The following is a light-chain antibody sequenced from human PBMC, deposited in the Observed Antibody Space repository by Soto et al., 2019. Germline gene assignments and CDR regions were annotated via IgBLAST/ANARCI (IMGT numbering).Light chain of an antibody. CDR2: GAS. V-gene: IGKV3-20*01. CDR3: QQYGSSL. CDR1: QSVSSSY. J-gene: IGKJ3*01. Sequence: EIVLTQSPGTLSLSPGERATLSCRASQSVSSSYLAWYQQKPGQAPRLLIYGASSRATGIPDRFSGSGSGTAFTFTIRRLEPEDFAVYYCQQYGSSLFGPGTKVDIK.